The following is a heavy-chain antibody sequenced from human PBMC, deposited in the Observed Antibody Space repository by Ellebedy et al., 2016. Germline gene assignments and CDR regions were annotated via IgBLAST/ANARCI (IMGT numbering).Heavy chain of an antibody. CDR3: ARFLRSGSPYYYYGMDV. Sequence: SETLSLXXTVSGGSISSYYWSWIRQPPGKGLEWIGYIYYSGSTNYNPSLKSRVTISVDTSKNQFSLKLSSVTAADTAVYYSARFLRSGSPYYYYGMDVWGQGTTVTVSS. J-gene: IGHJ6*02. CDR1: GGSISSYY. D-gene: IGHD3-10*01. V-gene: IGHV4-59*01. CDR2: IYYSGST.